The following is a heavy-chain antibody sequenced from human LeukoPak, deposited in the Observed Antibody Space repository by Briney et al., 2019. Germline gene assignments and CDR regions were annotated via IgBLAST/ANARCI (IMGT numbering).Heavy chain of an antibody. CDR1: GYSFTSYW. CDR2: IDPGDSDT. J-gene: IGHJ3*02. CDR3: ARLPGPYDSSGYFDAFDI. Sequence: GESVKISCKGSGYSFTSYWIGWVRQMPGKGLEWMGMIDPGDSDTRSSPSFQGQVTISADNSISTAYLQWSSLKASDTAMYYCARLPGPYDSSGYFDAFDIWGQGTMVTVSS. D-gene: IGHD3-22*01. V-gene: IGHV5-51*01.